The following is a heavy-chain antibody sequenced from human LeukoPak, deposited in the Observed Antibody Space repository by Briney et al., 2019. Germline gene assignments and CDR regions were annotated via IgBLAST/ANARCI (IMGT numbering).Heavy chain of an antibody. D-gene: IGHD3-22*01. J-gene: IGHJ5*02. CDR2: IYYSGST. CDR3: ARPSRYDSSGYYEEPNWFDP. V-gene: IGHV4-39*01. Sequence: SETLSLTCTVSGGSISSSSYYWGWIRQPPGKGLEWIGSIYYSGSTYYNPSLKSRVTISVDTSKNQFSLKLSSVTAADTAVYYCARPSRYDSSGYYEEPNWFDPWGQGTLVTVSS. CDR1: GGSISSSSYY.